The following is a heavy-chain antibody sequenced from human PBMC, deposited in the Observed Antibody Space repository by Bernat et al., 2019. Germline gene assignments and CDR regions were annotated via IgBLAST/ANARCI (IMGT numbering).Heavy chain of an antibody. D-gene: IGHD4-4*01. Sequence: QVQLQQWGAGLLKPSETLSLTCAVSDGAFSTYYWGWIRQPPGKGLEWIGEINHSGSTNYNPSLKSRVTMSVDTSRNRFSLKLSSVTAADSAIYFCARGGVDNSNYGGLFYSWGQGTLLTVSS. CDR2: INHSGST. CDR3: ARGGVDNSNYGGLFYS. V-gene: IGHV4-34*02. CDR1: DGAFSTYY. J-gene: IGHJ4*02.